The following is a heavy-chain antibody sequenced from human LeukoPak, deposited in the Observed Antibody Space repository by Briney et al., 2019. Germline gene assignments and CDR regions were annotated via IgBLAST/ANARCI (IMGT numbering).Heavy chain of an antibody. J-gene: IGHJ4*02. CDR1: GGSFSGYY. CDR3: ATPSSSWYSFDY. V-gene: IGHV4-34*01. Sequence: PSETLSLTCAVYGGSFSGYYWSWIRQPPGKGLEWIGEINHSGSTNYNPSLKSRVTISVDTSKNQFSLKLSSVTAADTVVYYCATPSSSWYSFDYWGQGTLVTVSS. CDR2: INHSGST. D-gene: IGHD6-13*01.